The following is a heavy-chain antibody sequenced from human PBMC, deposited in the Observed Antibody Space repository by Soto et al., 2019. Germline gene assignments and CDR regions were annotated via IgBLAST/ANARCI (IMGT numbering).Heavy chain of an antibody. Sequence: ASVKVSCKASGYTFTSYDINWVRQATGQGLEWMGWMNPNSGNTGYAQKFQGRVTMTRNTSISTAYMELSSLRSEDTAVSYCSRGHLLRYFDSLSPSEGYCMDVWGQGTTVTVSS. CDR1: GYTFTSYD. J-gene: IGHJ6*02. D-gene: IGHD3-9*01. V-gene: IGHV1-8*01. CDR2: MNPNSGNT. CDR3: SRGHLLRYFDSLSPSEGYCMDV.